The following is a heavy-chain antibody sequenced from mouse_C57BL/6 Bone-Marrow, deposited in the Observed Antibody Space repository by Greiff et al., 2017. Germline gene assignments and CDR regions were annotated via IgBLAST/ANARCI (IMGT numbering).Heavy chain of an antibody. D-gene: IGHD2-4*01. V-gene: IGHV10-1*01. CDR3: VRDGYYDYSWFAY. J-gene: IGHJ3*01. CDR2: IRSKSNNYAT. CDR1: GFSFNTYA. Sequence: EVQLVESGGGLVQPKGSLKLSCAASGFSFNTYAMNWVRQAPGKGLEWVARIRSKSNNYATYYADSVKDRFTISRDDSESMLYLQMNNLKTEDTAMYYCVRDGYYDYSWFAYWGQGTLVTVSA.